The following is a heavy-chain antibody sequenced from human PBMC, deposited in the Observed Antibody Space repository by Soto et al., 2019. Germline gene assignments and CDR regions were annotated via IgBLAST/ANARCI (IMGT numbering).Heavy chain of an antibody. CDR2: IIPMFGTA. Sequence: QVQLVQSGAEVRKPGSSVNVSCKASGGTFSRYPISWVRQAPGQGLEWMGGIIPMFGTANHAQKFQGRVNITADEATSTAYMELSSLRSEDTAMYFCARARAVAGLYHGMDVWGQGTTVIVAS. CDR1: GGTFSRYP. V-gene: IGHV1-69*01. CDR3: ARARAVAGLYHGMDV. J-gene: IGHJ6*02. D-gene: IGHD6-19*01.